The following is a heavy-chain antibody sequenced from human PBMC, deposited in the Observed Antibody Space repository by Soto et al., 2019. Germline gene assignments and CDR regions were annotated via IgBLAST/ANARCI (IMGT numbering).Heavy chain of an antibody. Sequence: PGGSLRLSCASSGFTFSSYAMSWVRQAPGKGLEWVSAISGSGGSTYYADSVKGRFTISRDNSKNTPYLQMNSLRAEDTAVYYCAKDGCSSTSCHGYYYYGMDVWGQGTTVTVSS. CDR2: ISGSGGST. J-gene: IGHJ6*02. V-gene: IGHV3-23*01. CDR3: AKDGCSSTSCHGYYYYGMDV. D-gene: IGHD2-2*01. CDR1: GFTFSSYA.